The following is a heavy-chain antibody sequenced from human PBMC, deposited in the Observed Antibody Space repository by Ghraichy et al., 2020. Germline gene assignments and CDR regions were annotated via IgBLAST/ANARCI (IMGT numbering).Heavy chain of an antibody. CDR1: GGSISSSSYY. CDR3: AAQVIAVAAMGFDY. D-gene: IGHD6-19*01. Sequence: SQTLSLTCTVSGGSISSSSYYWGWIRQPPGKGLEWIGSIYYSGSTYYNPSLKSRVTISVDTSKNQFSLKLSSVTAADTAVYYCAAQVIAVAAMGFDYWGQGTLVTVSS. V-gene: IGHV4-39*01. CDR2: IYYSGST. J-gene: IGHJ4*02.